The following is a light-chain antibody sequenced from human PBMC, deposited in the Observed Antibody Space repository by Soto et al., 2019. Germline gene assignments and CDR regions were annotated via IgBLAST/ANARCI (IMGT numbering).Light chain of an antibody. J-gene: IGLJ1*01. CDR2: NVS. V-gene: IGLV2-14*01. CDR3: TSYTSSSTYV. CDR1: SSEVGGHNS. Sequence: QSSLTQPASVSGSPGQSITISCTGTSSEVGGHNSVSWYQQHPGKAPKLMIYNVSNRPSGVSNRFSGSKSGNTASLTISGLLAEDEADYYCTSYTSSSTYVFGAGTKVPS.